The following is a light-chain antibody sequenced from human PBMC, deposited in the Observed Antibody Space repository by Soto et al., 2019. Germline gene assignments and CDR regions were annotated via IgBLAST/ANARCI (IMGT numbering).Light chain of an antibody. V-gene: IGLV2-14*03. Sequence: SALPQPASLYGSPGQSITISCTGNSSDVGGYNSVSWYQHHPGKAPQLLIYDVRNRPSGVSNRFSGSKSGNTASLTISGLQAEDEADYYCSSYTSSNTYVFGTGTKVTVL. CDR2: DVR. J-gene: IGLJ1*01. CDR3: SSYTSSNTYV. CDR1: SSDVGGYNS.